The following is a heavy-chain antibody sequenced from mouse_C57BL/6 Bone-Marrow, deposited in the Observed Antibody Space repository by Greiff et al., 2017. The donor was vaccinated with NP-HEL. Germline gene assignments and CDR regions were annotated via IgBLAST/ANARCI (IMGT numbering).Heavy chain of an antibody. CDR2: IDPEDGDT. D-gene: IGHD3-2*02. V-gene: IGHV14-1*01. CDR3: TTDSSGYEAMDY. CDR1: GFNIKDYY. J-gene: IGHJ4*01. Sequence: VQLQQSGAELVRPGASVKLSCTASGFNIKDYYMHWVKQRPEQGLEWIGRIDPEDGDTEYAPKFQGKATMTADTSSNTAYLQLSSLTSEDTAVYYCTTDSSGYEAMDYRGQGTSVTVSS.